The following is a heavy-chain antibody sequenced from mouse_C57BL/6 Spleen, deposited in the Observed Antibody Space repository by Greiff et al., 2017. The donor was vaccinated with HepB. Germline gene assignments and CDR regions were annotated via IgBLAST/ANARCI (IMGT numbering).Heavy chain of an antibody. J-gene: IGHJ2*01. CDR2: IDPEDGET. CDR1: GFNFKDYY. CDR3: AAEGYDYDRVDY. Sequence: EVQLQQSGAELVKPGASVKLSCTASGFNFKDYYMHWVKQRTEQGLEWIGRIDPEDGETKYDPKFQGKATITVDTSSNTAYLQLSILTSEDTAVYYCAAEGYDYDRVDYWGQGTTLTVSS. V-gene: IGHV14-2*01. D-gene: IGHD2-4*01.